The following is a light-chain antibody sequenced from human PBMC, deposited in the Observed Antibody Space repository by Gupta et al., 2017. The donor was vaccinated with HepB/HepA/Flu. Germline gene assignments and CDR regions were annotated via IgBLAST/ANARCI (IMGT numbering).Light chain of an antibody. CDR1: ISNIGAGYH. CDR3: QSFDSRLNLRV. CDR2: GNT. J-gene: IGLJ3*02. V-gene: IGLV1-40*01. Sequence: QSVLTQPPALSGTPGQRVTISCTGSISNIGAGYHVHWYQQLPGTAPKLLIYGNTNRPSGVPDRFSGAKSGASASLAITGLQAEDEADYYCQSFDSRLNLRVLGGGTKLTVL.